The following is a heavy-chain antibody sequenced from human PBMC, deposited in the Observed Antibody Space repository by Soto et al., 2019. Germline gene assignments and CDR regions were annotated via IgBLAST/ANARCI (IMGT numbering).Heavy chain of an antibody. J-gene: IGHJ4*02. CDR3: ARDHVDTPMTNFDY. D-gene: IGHD5-18*01. Sequence: QVQLVQSGAEVKKPGASVKVSCRASGYTFISYYIHWVRQAPGQGLECLGLINPSDAYTDYAQKFQGRVTLTRDTSTSIVYMELSSLRSEDTAIYYCARDHVDTPMTNFDYWGQGTLVTVSS. CDR1: GYTFISYY. V-gene: IGHV1-46*01. CDR2: INPSDAYT.